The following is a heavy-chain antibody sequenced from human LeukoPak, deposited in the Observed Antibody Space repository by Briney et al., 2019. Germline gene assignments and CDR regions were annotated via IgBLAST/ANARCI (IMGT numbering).Heavy chain of an antibody. CDR1: GYTFSTYG. CDR2: ISPFSGKT. Sequence: ASVKVSCKASGYTFSTYGISWVRQAPGQGLEWMGWISPFSGKTNYAPMLQGRVTMSTDTSTSTAYIELRSLRSDDTAGYYGAINRDDLTGYYVSYFHYWGQGTLVSVSS. CDR3: AINRDDLTGYYVSYFHY. V-gene: IGHV1-18*01. J-gene: IGHJ4*02. D-gene: IGHD3-9*01.